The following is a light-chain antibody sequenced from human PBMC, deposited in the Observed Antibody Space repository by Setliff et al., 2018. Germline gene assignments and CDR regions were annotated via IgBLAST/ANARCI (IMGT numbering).Light chain of an antibody. CDR2: RNN. J-gene: IGLJ1*01. CDR3: AAWDDSLNGYV. CDR1: SSNIGAGYD. Sequence: SVLTQPPSVSGAPGQRVTISCTGSSSNIGAGYDVHWYQQLPGTAPKLLIYRNNQRPSGVPDRFSGSKSGTSASLAISGLQSEDEADYYCAAWDDSLNGYVFGTGTKVTVL. V-gene: IGLV1-47*01.